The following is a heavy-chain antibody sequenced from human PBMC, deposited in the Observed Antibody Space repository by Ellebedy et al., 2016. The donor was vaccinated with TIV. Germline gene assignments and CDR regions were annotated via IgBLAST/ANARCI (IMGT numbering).Heavy chain of an antibody. V-gene: IGHV1-8*01. J-gene: IGHJ5*02. CDR1: GYTFTSYY. CDR2: MNPNSGNS. D-gene: IGHD1-14*01. CDR3: ARGETTGENNWSDP. Sequence: AASVKVSCKASGYTFTSYYINWVRQATGQGLEWMGWMNPNSGNSYYAQKFQGRVSMTRNTSIYTAYMELSSLRSEDTAVYYCARGETTGENNWSDPWGQGTLVTVSS.